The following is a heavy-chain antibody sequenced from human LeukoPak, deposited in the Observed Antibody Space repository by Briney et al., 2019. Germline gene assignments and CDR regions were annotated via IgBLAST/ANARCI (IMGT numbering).Heavy chain of an antibody. CDR1: GFTVSGNY. CDR2: IYSGDYT. J-gene: IGHJ4*02. D-gene: IGHD4-17*01. Sequence: GGSLRLSCAASGFTVSGNYMSWVRQAPGKGLEWVSVIYSGDYTYYADSVKGRFTISRDNFKNTLYLQMNSLRAEDTAVYYCARDSHGDGIGRWGQGTLITVSS. V-gene: IGHV3-66*01. CDR3: ARDSHGDGIGR.